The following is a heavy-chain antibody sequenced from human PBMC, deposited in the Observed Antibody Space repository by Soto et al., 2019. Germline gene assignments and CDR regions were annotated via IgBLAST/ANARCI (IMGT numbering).Heavy chain of an antibody. Sequence: PGGSLRLSCAASGFTFSSYGMHWVRQAPGKGLEWVAVISYDGSNKYYADSVKGRFTISRDNSKNTLYLQMNSLRAEDTAVYYCAKDGAAARREMIYYYYGMDVWGQGTTVTVSS. D-gene: IGHD6-6*01. CDR2: ISYDGSNK. V-gene: IGHV3-30*18. J-gene: IGHJ6*02. CDR1: GFTFSSYG. CDR3: AKDGAAARREMIYYYYGMDV.